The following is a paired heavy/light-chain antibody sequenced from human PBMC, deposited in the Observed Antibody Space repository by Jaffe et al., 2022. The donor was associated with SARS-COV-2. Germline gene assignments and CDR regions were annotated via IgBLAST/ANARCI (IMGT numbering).Heavy chain of an antibody. CDR2: ISGTGGSS. CDR3: AKGDGGKGYYASDYYYYGFDV. CDR1: GFTFSSHA. D-gene: IGHD3-16*01. Sequence: EVQLLESGGGLVQPGGSLRLSCAASGFTFSSHAMTWVRQAPGKGLEWVSAISGTGGSSYYADSVKGRFTISRDNSKNTLYLQMDSLRAEDTAVYYCAKGDGGKGYYASDYYYYGFDVWGQGTTVTVSS. J-gene: IGHJ6*02. V-gene: IGHV3-23*01.
Light chain of an antibody. CDR2: RND. J-gene: IGLJ3*02. V-gene: IGLV1-47*01. CDR1: SSNIGRNY. Sequence: QSVVTQPPSASGTPGQRVTISCSGSSSNIGRNYVYWYQQLPGTAPKLLIYRNDQRPSGVPDRFSGSKSGTSASLAISGLRSEDEGDYSCASWDESLSALVFGGGTKLTVL. CDR3: ASWDESLSALV.